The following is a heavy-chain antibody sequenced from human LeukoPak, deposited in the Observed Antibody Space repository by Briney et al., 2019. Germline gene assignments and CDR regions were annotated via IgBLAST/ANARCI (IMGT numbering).Heavy chain of an antibody. J-gene: IGHJ4*02. CDR3: ARAGFYDSSGYYHHAFDY. CDR2: IYSGGST. CDR1: GFTFYDYG. V-gene: IGHV3-53*01. Sequence: GGSLRLSCAASGFTFYDYGMSWVRQAPGKGLEWVSVIYSGGSTYYADSVKGRFTISRDNSKNTLYLQMNSLRAEDTAVYYCARAGFYDSSGYYHHAFDYWGQGTLVTVSS. D-gene: IGHD3-22*01.